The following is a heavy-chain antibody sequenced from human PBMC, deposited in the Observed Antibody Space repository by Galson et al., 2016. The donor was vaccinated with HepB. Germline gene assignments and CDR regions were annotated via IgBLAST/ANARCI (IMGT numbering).Heavy chain of an antibody. J-gene: IGHJ4*02. Sequence: PALVKPTQTLTLTCTFSGFSLSASGVGVGWIRQSPGKALEWLALIYWDDDKYYRPSLTSRLTITKDSSKTQVVLSMTNMDPVDTATLYCAHRNYSCYREPVNFDYWGQGILVTVSS. D-gene: IGHD4-11*01. CDR3: AHRNYSCYREPVNFDY. CDR2: IYWDDDK. CDR1: GFSLSASGVG. V-gene: IGHV2-5*02.